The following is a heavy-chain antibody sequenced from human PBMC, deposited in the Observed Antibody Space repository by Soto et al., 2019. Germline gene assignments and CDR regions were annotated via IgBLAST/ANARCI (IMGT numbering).Heavy chain of an antibody. Sequence: QVQLQESGPRLVKPSGTLALTCTVSGGSITNRNWGSWVRLPPAEGREWFGDIYHDGSTKYNPSLERRVTMSVYTSNNQSALTLTYLTAADTAVYLCARGPTTVGNTTPLDSCGQGTLVSVS. D-gene: IGHD4-4*01. V-gene: IGHV4-4*02. J-gene: IGHJ4*02. CDR1: GGSITNRNW. CDR2: IYHDGST. CDR3: ARGPTTVGNTTPLDS.